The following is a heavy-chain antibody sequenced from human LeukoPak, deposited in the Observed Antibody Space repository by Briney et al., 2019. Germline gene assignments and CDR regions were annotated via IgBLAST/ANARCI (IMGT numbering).Heavy chain of an antibody. CDR3: ATNPGGYCSSTNCYGEAP. CDR2: INHSGST. J-gene: IGHJ5*02. Sequence: SETLSLTCAVYGGSFSGYYWSWIHQPPGKGLEWIGEINHSGSTNYNPSLKSRVTISVDTPRNQFSLKLSSVTAADTAVYYCATNPGGYCSSTNCYGEAPWGQGTLVTVSS. CDR1: GGSFSGYY. D-gene: IGHD2-2*01. V-gene: IGHV4-34*01.